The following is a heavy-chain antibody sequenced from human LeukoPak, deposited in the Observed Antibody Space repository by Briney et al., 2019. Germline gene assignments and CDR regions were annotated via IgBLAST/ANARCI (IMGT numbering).Heavy chain of an antibody. V-gene: IGHV4-30-2*01. CDR3: AGDFGSGSYRFDY. CDR2: IYHSGTT. J-gene: IGHJ4*02. D-gene: IGHD3-10*01. Sequence: SETLSLTCAVSGVSISSGDYSWSWLRQPPGKGLEWNGHIYHSGTTYYNPSLKSRGTISLDRSKNRFSLKLTSVTAADTAVYYCAGDFGSGSYRFDYWGQGTLVTVSS. CDR1: GVSISSGDYS.